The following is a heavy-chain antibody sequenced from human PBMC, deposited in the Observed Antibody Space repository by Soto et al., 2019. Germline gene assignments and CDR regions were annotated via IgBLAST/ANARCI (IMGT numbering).Heavy chain of an antibody. J-gene: IGHJ3*02. CDR3: ARDYNFWSGYETDDAFDM. CDR1: GGSISSGGYY. V-gene: IGHV4-30-4*01. D-gene: IGHD3-3*01. Sequence: SETLSLTCTVSGGSISSGGYYWSWIRQPPGKGLEWIGYMYYIGSTYYNPSLKSRVTISVDTSKNQFSLKLSSVTAADTAVYYCARDYNFWSGYETDDAFDMWGQGTLVTV. CDR2: MYYIGST.